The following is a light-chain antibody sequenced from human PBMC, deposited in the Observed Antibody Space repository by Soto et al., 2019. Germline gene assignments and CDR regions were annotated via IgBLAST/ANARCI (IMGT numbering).Light chain of an antibody. Sequence: EIVLTQSPGTLSLSPGERATLSCRASQSVSNNYLAWYQQKPGQAPRLLIYDASNRATGIPARFSGSGSGTDFTLTISSLEPEDFAVYYCQQRSNWPITFGPGTKVDI. V-gene: IGKV3-11*01. J-gene: IGKJ3*01. CDR2: DAS. CDR3: QQRSNWPIT. CDR1: QSVSNNY.